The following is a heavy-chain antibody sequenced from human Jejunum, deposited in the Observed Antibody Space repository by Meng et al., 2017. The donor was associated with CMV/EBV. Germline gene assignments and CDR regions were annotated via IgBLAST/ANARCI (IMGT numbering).Heavy chain of an antibody. CDR2: ISSTGSYI. V-gene: IGHV3-21*01. CDR1: GFTFSYYN. Sequence: EVQVVESGGGLVKPGGSLRLSGSASGFTFSYYNMNWVRQAPGKGLEWVSSISSTGSYIFYADSVKGRFTISRDNAKNSLYLEMNSLRVEDTAVYYCARDGSGEGLPYYCDHGFPGAMVTVS. CDR3: ARDGSGEGLPYYCDH. D-gene: IGHD3-10*01. J-gene: IGHJ4*02.